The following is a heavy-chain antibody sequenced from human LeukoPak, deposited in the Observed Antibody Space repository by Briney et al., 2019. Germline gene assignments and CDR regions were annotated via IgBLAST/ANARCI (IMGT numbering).Heavy chain of an antibody. CDR2: ISGSGGST. V-gene: IGHV3-23*01. CDR3: ARDQLRKIYYEGSVVVADVY. Sequence: GGSLRLSCAASGFTFSSYGMSWVRQAPGKGLEWVSAISGSGGSTYYADSVKGRFTISRDNSKNTLYLQMNSLRAEDTAVYYCARDQLRKIYYEGSVVVADVYWGQGTLVTVSS. CDR1: GFTFSSYG. J-gene: IGHJ4*02. D-gene: IGHD2-15*01.